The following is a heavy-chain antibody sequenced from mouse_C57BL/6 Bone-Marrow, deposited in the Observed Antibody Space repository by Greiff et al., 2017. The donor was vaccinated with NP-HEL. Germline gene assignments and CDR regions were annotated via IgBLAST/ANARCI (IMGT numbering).Heavy chain of an antibody. CDR1: GYTFTSYW. CDR2: IHPNSGST. Sequence: QVQLQQPGAELVKPGASVKLSCKASGYTFTSYWMHWVKQRPGQGLEWIGMIHPNSGSTNYNEKFKSKATLTVDKSSSTAYRQLSSLTSEDSAVYYCARIYSDAMDYWGQGTSVTVSS. CDR3: ARIYSDAMDY. V-gene: IGHV1-64*01. D-gene: IGHD2-1*01. J-gene: IGHJ4*01.